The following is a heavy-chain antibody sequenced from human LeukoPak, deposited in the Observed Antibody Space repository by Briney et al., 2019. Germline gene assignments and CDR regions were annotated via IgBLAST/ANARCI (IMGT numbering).Heavy chain of an antibody. Sequence: SETLSLTCTVSGGSISSYYWSWIRQPPGKGLEWIGYIYCSGSTNYNPSLKSRVTISVDTSKNQFSLKLSSVTAADTAVYYCARDMNGDYVNTGAYYYGMDVWGQGTTVTVSS. CDR2: IYCSGST. J-gene: IGHJ6*02. CDR3: ARDMNGDYVNTGAYYYGMDV. D-gene: IGHD4-17*01. V-gene: IGHV4-59*01. CDR1: GGSISSYY.